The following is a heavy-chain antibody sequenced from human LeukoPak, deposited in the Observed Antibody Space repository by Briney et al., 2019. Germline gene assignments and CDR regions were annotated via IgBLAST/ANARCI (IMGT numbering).Heavy chain of an antibody. CDR2: IYSGGST. CDR3: VKGCDITCYRSDS. D-gene: IGHD2-2*01. J-gene: IGHJ4*02. CDR1: GFTVSSSY. Sequence: GGSLRLSCAASGFTVSSSYMSWVRQAPGKGLEWVSVIYSGGSTYYADSVKGRFTISRDNSKNTLYLQMNSLRAEETATYYCVKGCDITCYRSDSWGQGTLATVSS. V-gene: IGHV3-53*01.